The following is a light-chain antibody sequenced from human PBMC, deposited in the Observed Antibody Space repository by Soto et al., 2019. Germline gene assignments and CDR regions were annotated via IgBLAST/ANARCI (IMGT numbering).Light chain of an antibody. V-gene: IGKV4-1*01. CDR2: WAS. CDR1: QSVLHSSNNKNY. Sequence: DIVMTQSPDSLAVSLGERATINCKSSQSVLHSSNNKNYLAWYQQKPGQPPKLLIYWASTRESGVPDRFSGSGSGTDFTLAISSLRAEDVAVYYCPQYYSNPITFGHGTKVAIK. J-gene: IGKJ3*01. CDR3: PQYYSNPIT.